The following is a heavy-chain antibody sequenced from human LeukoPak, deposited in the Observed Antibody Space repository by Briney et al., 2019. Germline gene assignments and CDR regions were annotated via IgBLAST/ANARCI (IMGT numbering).Heavy chain of an antibody. CDR2: IYTSGST. V-gene: IGHV4-61*02. D-gene: IGHD6-19*01. J-gene: IGHJ4*02. Sequence: SETLSLTCTVSGGSISSGSYYWSWIRQPAGKGLEWIGRIYTSGSTNYNPSLKSRVTISVDTSKNQFSLKLSSVTAADTAVYYCARDLLGWSYFDYWGQGTLVTVSS. CDR3: ARDLLGWSYFDY. CDR1: GGSISSGSYY.